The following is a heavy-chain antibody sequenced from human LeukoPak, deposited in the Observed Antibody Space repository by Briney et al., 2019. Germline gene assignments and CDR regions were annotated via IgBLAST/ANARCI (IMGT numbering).Heavy chain of an antibody. J-gene: IGHJ3*02. D-gene: IGHD3-22*01. CDR2: INPSGGST. V-gene: IGHV1-46*01. CDR1: GYTFTSYY. CDR3: ARAGPNNYYDSSGYALAFDI. Sequence: ASVKVSCKASGYTFTSYYMHWVRQAPGQGLEWMGMINPSGGSTSYAQKFQGRVTMTRDTSTSTVYMELSSLRSEDTAVYYCARAGPNNYYDSSGYALAFDIWGQGTMVTVSS.